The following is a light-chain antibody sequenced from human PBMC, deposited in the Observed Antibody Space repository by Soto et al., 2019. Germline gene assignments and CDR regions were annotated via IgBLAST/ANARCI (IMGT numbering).Light chain of an antibody. Sequence: VLTQSPLSLPVTLGQPASISCRSSQSLIYSNGNTYVNWYQQRPGQSPRRLIYQVSNRDSGVPDRFTGSGSGSGTDFTLTISRLEPEDFAVYYCQQYGSSGTFGQGTKVDIK. V-gene: IGKV2-30*01. CDR1: QSLIYSNGNTY. CDR2: QVS. J-gene: IGKJ1*01. CDR3: QQYGSSGT.